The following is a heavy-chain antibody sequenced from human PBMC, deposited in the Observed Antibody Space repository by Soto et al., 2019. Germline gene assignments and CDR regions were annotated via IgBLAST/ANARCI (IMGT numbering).Heavy chain of an antibody. J-gene: IGHJ4*02. V-gene: IGHV1-8*01. D-gene: IGHD6-19*01. CDR2: MNPNSGNT. CDR3: ARERAVAGFDY. CDR1: GYTFTSYD. Sequence: QVQLVQSGAEVKKPGASVKVSCKASGYTFTSYDINWVRQATGQGLEWMGWMNPNSGNTGYAQKSQGRVTMTRNPSITTTYMELSSLRSDDTAVYYCARERAVAGFDYWGQGTLVTVSS.